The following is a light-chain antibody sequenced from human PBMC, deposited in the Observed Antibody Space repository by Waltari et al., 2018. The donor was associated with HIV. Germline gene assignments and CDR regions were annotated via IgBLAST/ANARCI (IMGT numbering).Light chain of an antibody. Sequence: QSALPQPPPVSGFHGQSVTISCTWSSADVPTYHRFSWSQQPPNTSPKLILYEVYKRPSGVPDRFSGSQSGDMASLTVSGLQTEDEADYYCALYTTRNIIFGGGTNLVVL. CDR2: EVY. CDR3: ALYTTRNII. V-gene: IGLV2-18*01. CDR1: SADVPTYHR. J-gene: IGLJ2*01.